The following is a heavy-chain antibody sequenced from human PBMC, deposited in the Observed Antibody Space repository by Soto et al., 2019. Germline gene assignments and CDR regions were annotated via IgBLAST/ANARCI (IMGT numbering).Heavy chain of an antibody. Sequence: ASVKVSCKASGGTFSSYAISWVRQAPGQGLEWMGGIIPIFGTANYAQKFQGRVTITADESTSTAYMELSSLRSEDTAVYYCASMNPHYFDYWGQGTLVTVSS. CDR1: GGTFSSYA. V-gene: IGHV1-69*13. CDR2: IIPIFGTA. J-gene: IGHJ4*02. CDR3: ASMNPHYFDY.